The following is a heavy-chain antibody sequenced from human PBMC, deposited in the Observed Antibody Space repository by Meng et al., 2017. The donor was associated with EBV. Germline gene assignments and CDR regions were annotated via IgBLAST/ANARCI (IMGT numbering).Heavy chain of an antibody. CDR3: ASESGRGYTPDY. CDR2: FLPRLGAP. Sequence: QLVQSAAEVKKPGSSLKVSCKTSGSLFRYYAISWVRQAPGQGLEWLGGFLPRLGAPNYAQKFHGRVKITADESTSTHYMDLSSLRSEDTAIYYCASESGRGYTPDYWGQGTLVTASS. CDR1: GSLFRYYA. J-gene: IGHJ4*02. D-gene: IGHD3-10*01. V-gene: IGHV1-69*01.